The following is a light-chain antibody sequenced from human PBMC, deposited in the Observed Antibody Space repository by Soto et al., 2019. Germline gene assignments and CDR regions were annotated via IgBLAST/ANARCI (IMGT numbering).Light chain of an antibody. CDR3: QQYNYWPPIT. CDR2: GAS. J-gene: IGKJ5*01. V-gene: IGKV3-15*01. Sequence: EVVMTQSPATLSVSPGERVTLSCRASQSVSSNLAWYQQKPGQAPRLLIFGASTRATGIPARFSGSGSGTEFTLTISSLQSEDFAVYYCQQYNYWPPITFGQGTRLEMK. CDR1: QSVSSN.